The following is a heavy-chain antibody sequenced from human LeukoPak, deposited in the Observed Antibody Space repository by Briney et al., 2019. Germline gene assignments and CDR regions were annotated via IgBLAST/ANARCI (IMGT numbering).Heavy chain of an antibody. Sequence: SETLSLTCTVSGGSISSYYWSWIRQHPGKGLEWIGYIYYSGSTYYNPSLKSRVTISVDTSKNQFSLKLSSVTAADTAVYYCARLDTSNYVWGSYRYGTFDYWGQGTLVTVSS. CDR2: IYYSGST. D-gene: IGHD3-16*02. CDR1: GGSISSYY. J-gene: IGHJ4*02. V-gene: IGHV4-59*06. CDR3: ARLDTSNYVWGSYRYGTFDY.